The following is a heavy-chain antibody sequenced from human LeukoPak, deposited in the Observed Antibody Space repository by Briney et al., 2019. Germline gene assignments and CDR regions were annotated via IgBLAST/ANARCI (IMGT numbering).Heavy chain of an antibody. V-gene: IGHV3-49*04. J-gene: IGHJ1*01. Sequence: GGSLRLSCTASGFTFGDYAMSWVRQAPGKGLEWVGFIRSKAYGGTTEYAASVEGRFTISRDDSKSIAYLQMNSLKTEDTAVYYCTRDLHVKGIAVAGTYFQHWGQGTLVTVSS. CDR2: IRSKAYGGTT. CDR1: GFTFGDYA. CDR3: TRDLHVKGIAVAGTYFQH. D-gene: IGHD6-19*01.